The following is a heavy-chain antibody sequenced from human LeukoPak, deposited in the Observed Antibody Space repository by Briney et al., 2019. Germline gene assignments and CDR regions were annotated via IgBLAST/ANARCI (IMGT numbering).Heavy chain of an antibody. V-gene: IGHV3-49*04. Sequence: GGSLRLSCTTSGFTFGDYAINWVRQAPGKGLEWVGFIRSKAYGGATEYAASVKGRFTISRDDSKRIAYLQMNSLRTEDTAVYYCSRAAYYDFWSAYLFQHWGQGTLVTVSS. D-gene: IGHD3-3*01. CDR3: SRAAYYDFWSAYLFQH. CDR1: GFTFGDYA. J-gene: IGHJ1*01. CDR2: IRSKAYGGAT.